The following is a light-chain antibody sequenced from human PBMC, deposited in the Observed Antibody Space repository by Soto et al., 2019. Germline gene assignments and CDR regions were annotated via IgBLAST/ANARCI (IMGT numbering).Light chain of an antibody. CDR3: QQRSNWPPYT. J-gene: IGKJ2*01. CDR2: DAS. V-gene: IGKV3-11*01. Sequence: IVLTQSPATLSLSPGERATLSCRASQSVSSYLAWYQQKPGQAPRLLIYDASNRATGIPARFSGRGSGTDFTLTISSLEPEDFAVYYCQQRSNWPPYTFGQGTKLEIK. CDR1: QSVSSY.